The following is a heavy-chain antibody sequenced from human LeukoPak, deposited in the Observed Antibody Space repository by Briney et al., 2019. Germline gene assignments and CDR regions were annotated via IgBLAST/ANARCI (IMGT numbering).Heavy chain of an antibody. CDR2: INWNGGST. J-gene: IGHJ5*02. D-gene: IGHD3-3*01. CDR1: GFTFDDYG. Sequence: PGGSLRLSCAASGFTFDDYGMSWVRQAPGKGLEWVSGINWNGGSTGYADSVKGRFTISRDNAKNSLYLQMNSLRAEDTALYYCARDNRRGYDFWSGYRVDWFDPWGQGTLVTVSS. CDR3: ARDNRRGYDFWSGYRVDWFDP. V-gene: IGHV3-20*04.